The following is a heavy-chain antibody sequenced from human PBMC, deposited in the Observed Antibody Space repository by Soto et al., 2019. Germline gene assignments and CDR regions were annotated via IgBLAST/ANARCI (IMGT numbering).Heavy chain of an antibody. J-gene: IGHJ6*02. D-gene: IGHD1-1*01. V-gene: IGHV3-23*01. CDR2: IIDSGCST. CDR3: AKGSYNWNDGYYHMEV. Sequence: SLRLSCTASLFTFSRYAMSLVLQTPFKGLELFSTIIDSGCSTFYADSVKGRFTISRDDSKNTLYLQMNSLRAEDTALYYCAKGSYNWNDGYYHMEVWGQGTTVTVSS. CDR1: LFTFSRYA.